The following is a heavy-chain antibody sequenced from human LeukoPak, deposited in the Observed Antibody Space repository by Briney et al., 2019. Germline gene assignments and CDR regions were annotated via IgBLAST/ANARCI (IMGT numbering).Heavy chain of an antibody. V-gene: IGHV3-7*01. D-gene: IGHD3-22*01. CDR1: GFTFSSYW. J-gene: IGHJ4*02. CDR3: ARQGDYDSSGYSQPPVDY. CDR2: IKQDGSEK. Sequence: PGGSLRLSCAASGFTFSSYWMSWVRQAPGKGLEWVANIKQDGSEKYYVDSVKGRFTISRDNSKNTLYLQMNSLRAEDTAVYYCARQGDYDSSGYSQPPVDYWGQGTLVTVSS.